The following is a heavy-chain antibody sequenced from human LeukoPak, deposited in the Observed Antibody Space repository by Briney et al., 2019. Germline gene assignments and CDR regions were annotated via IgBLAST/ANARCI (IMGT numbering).Heavy chain of an antibody. CDR1: GGSISRYY. D-gene: IGHD6-19*01. Sequence: SETLSLTCTVSGGSISRYYWSWIQQPPGKGLEWIGYFDNSGSANYNPSLKSRLTISEDTSKNQFALKLTSVTAADTAVYYCARGKYSSGWFLDYWGQGTLVIVSS. CDR3: ARGKYSSGWFLDY. CDR2: FDNSGSA. V-gene: IGHV4-59*01. J-gene: IGHJ4*02.